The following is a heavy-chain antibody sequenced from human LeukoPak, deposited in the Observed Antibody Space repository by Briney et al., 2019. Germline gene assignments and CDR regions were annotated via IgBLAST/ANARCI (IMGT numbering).Heavy chain of an antibody. CDR3: ARLGGNYYMDV. CDR2: IYYSGST. CDR1: GGSISSYY. D-gene: IGHD3-16*01. V-gene: IGHV4-59*08. J-gene: IGHJ6*03. Sequence: SETLSLTCTVSGGSISSYYWSWIRQPPGKGLEWIGYIYYSGSTNYNPSLKSRVTISVDTSKNRFSLKLSSVTAADTAVYYCARLGGNYYMDVWGKGTTVTVSS.